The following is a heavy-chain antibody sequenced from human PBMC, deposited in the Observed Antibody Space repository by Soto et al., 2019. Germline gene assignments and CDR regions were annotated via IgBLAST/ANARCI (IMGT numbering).Heavy chain of an antibody. CDR1: GFTFNNAW. Sequence: EVQLVESGGGLVQPGGSLRLSCAASGFTFNNAWMSWVRQAPGKGLEWVGRSKSITDGGATDYAITVKGRFTISRDDSKRTLDLQMNSLKTEDTAVYYCVRGTIYNWFDPWGRGTLVTVSS. CDR3: VRGTIYNWFDP. V-gene: IGHV3-15*01. CDR2: SKSITDGGAT. D-gene: IGHD3-16*01. J-gene: IGHJ5*02.